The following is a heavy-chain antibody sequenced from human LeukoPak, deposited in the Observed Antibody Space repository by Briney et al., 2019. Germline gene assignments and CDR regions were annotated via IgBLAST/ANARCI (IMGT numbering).Heavy chain of an antibody. Sequence: PGGSLRLSCTASGFTFCDYAMSWVRQAPGQGLEWVGFIRSKAYGGTTEYAASVKGRFTISRDDSKSIAYLQMNSLKTEDTAVYYCKARSGYWGQGTLVTVSS. J-gene: IGHJ4*02. V-gene: IGHV3-49*04. CDR3: KARSGY. CDR1: GFTFCDYA. D-gene: IGHD6-6*01. CDR2: IRSKAYGGTT.